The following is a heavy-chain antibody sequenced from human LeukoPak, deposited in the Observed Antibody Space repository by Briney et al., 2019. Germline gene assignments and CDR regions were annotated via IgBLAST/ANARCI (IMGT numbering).Heavy chain of an antibody. Sequence: SETLSLTCTVSGGSISSDYCSWIRQPAGKGLEWIGRIYTSGSSNSNPSPTSQVTLSIDMSKNQSYLKLSSVTAADTAVYYCARADPIGGDYGTFDYWGQGTLVTVSS. CDR1: GGSISSDY. CDR2: IYTSGSS. J-gene: IGHJ4*02. CDR3: ARADPIGGDYGTFDY. D-gene: IGHD4-17*01. V-gene: IGHV4-4*07.